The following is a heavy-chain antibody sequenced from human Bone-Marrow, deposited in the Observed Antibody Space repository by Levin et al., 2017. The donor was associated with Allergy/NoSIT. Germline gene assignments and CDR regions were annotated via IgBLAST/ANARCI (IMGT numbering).Heavy chain of an antibody. V-gene: IGHV3-21*01. D-gene: IGHD2-8*02. J-gene: IGHJ3*02. Sequence: GGSLRLSCTVSGFTFSSYSINWVRQAPGKGLEWVSSISSSGSDMYYVDSVKGRFTISRDNAKNSLTLQMNSLRAEDTAVYYCARGIIGDVRVAHKEAFDIWGQGTMVSVSS. CDR2: ISSSGSDM. CDR1: GFTFSSYS. CDR3: ARGIIGDVRVAHKEAFDI.